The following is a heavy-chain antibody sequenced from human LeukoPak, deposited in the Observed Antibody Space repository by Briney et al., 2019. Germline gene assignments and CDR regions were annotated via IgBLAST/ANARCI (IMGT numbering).Heavy chain of an antibody. D-gene: IGHD1-14*01. CDR3: AKLTDIRKGAGNRYFFGKDV. Sequence: GGSLRLSCAASGFTFRSFWMSWVRQAPEKGLEWVANIKQDETEKYYVDSVKGRFIISRDNARNSLYLQMNSLRVEDTAVYYCAKLTDIRKGAGNRYFFGKDVWGQGTTVNVSS. CDR1: GFTFRSFW. J-gene: IGHJ6*02. V-gene: IGHV3-7*01. CDR2: IKQDETEK.